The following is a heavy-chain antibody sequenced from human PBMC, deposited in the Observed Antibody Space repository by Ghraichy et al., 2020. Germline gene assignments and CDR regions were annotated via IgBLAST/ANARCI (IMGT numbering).Heavy chain of an antibody. CDR1: GFTFGDYA. CDR2: IRSKAYGGTT. D-gene: IGHD6-19*01. J-gene: IGHJ4*02. V-gene: IGHV3-49*03. CDR3: TRDPVTGTAPPFDY. Sequence: GGSLRLSCTASGFTFGDYAMSWFRQAPGKGLEWVGFIRSKAYGGTTEYAASVKGRFTISRDDSKSIAYLQMNSLKTEDTAVYYCTRDPVTGTAPPFDYWGQGTLVTVSS.